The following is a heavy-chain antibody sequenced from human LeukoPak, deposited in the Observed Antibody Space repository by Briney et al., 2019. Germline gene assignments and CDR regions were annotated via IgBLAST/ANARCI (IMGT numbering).Heavy chain of an antibody. V-gene: IGHV1-2*02. J-gene: IGHJ5*02. CDR2: INPNSGGT. D-gene: IGHD4-23*01. CDR3: ARAQEGGYGGNSWLNWFDP. CDR1: GGTFSSYA. Sequence: GASVKVSCKASGGTFSSYAISWVRQAPGQGLEWMGWINPNSGGTNYAQKFQGRVTMTRDTSISTAYMELSRLRSDDTAVYYCARAQEGGYGGNSWLNWFDPWGQGTLVTVSS.